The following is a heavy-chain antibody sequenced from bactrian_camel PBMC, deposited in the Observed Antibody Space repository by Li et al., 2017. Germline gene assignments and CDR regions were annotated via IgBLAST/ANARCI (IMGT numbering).Heavy chain of an antibody. Sequence: DVQLVESGGGSVQAKGSLRLSCAASGYTFSSNCMGWFRQVLGKERERVATIDTIGGGRIYYADSVKGRFFISRDNAKNTVYLQMNSLKPEDTAVFYCAAGPTRRGYCSSLTTPPYWGQGTQVTVS. CDR1: GYTFSSNC. CDR2: IDTIGGGRI. V-gene: IGHV3S40*01. J-gene: IGHJ4*01. CDR3: AAGPTRRGYCSSLTTPPY. D-gene: IGHD3*01.